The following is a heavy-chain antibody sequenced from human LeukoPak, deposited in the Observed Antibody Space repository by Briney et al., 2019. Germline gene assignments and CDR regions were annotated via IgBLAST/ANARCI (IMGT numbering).Heavy chain of an antibody. V-gene: IGHV4-39*01. D-gene: IGHD6-19*01. CDR3: ARHRSVAYQDYFGY. J-gene: IGHJ4*01. Sequence: SETLTLTCTLSGDSFSSRTYYWGWIRQPPGKGLEWIGSGYYSGSTYYNPSLKSRVTISVDTSKNQFSLKLSSVTAADTAVYYCARHRSVAYQDYFGYWGTEVLVTVSS. CDR2: GYYSGST. CDR1: GDSFSSRTYY.